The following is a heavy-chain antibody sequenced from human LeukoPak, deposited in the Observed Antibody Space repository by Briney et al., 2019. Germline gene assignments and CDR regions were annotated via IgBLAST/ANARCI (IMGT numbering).Heavy chain of an antibody. CDR2: ISAYNGNT. CDR3: ARDREYSSSWYEYYYYGMDV. D-gene: IGHD6-13*01. Sequence: ASVKLSCKSSGYTFTSYGISWVRQAPGQGLERMGWISAYNGNTNYAQKLQGRVTMTTETATSTAYMELRSLRSDDTAVYYCARDREYSSSWYEYYYYGMDVWGQGTTVTVSS. J-gene: IGHJ6*02. CDR1: GYTFTSYG. V-gene: IGHV1-18*01.